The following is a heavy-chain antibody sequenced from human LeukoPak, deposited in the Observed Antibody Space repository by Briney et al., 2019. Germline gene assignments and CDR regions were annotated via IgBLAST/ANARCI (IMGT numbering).Heavy chain of an antibody. CDR3: ARDRAVAGTRLAFDY. D-gene: IGHD6-19*01. V-gene: IGHV4-31*03. CDR1: GGSISSGGYY. Sequence: SETLSLTCTVSGGSISSGGYYWSWIRQHPGKGLEWIGYIYYSGSTYYNPFLKSRVTISVDTSKNQFSLKLSSVTAADTAVYYCARDRAVAGTRLAFDYWGQGTLVTVSS. CDR2: IYYSGST. J-gene: IGHJ4*02.